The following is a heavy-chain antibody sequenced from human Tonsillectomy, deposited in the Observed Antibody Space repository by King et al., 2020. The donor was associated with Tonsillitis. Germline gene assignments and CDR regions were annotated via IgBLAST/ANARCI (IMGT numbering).Heavy chain of an antibody. V-gene: IGHV3-21*01. J-gene: IGHJ3*02. CDR2: ISGSSADI. CDR3: AKDKGAHYYDTGRGAFDI. CDR1: GFTFSNYD. D-gene: IGHD3-22*01. Sequence: VQLVESGDALVNPGGSLRLSCTTSGFTFSNYDMSWVRQAPGKGLEWVSSISGSSADIYYADSLKGRFTISRDNAKNSLYLQMNYLRAEDTAVYYCAKDKGAHYYDTGRGAFDIWGQGTLVSVSS.